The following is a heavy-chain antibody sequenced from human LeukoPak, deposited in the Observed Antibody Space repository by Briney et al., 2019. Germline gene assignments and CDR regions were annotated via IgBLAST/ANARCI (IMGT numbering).Heavy chain of an antibody. CDR1: GGSFSGYY. Sequence: SETLSLTCAVYGGSFSGYYWSWIRQPPGKGLEWIGEINHSGSTNYNPSLKSRVTISVDTSKNQFSLKLSSVTAADTAVYYCARHKDYDYVWGSYRFNWFDPWGQGTLVTVSS. V-gene: IGHV4-34*01. CDR3: ARHKDYDYVWGSYRFNWFDP. CDR2: INHSGST. J-gene: IGHJ5*02. D-gene: IGHD3-16*02.